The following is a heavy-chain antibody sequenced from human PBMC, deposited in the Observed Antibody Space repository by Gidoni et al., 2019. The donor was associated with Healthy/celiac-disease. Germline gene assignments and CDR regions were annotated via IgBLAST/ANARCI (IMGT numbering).Heavy chain of an antibody. J-gene: IGHJ6*03. CDR2: IKHSGRT. CDR3: ARGKQLVYYYYYYMDV. Sequence: QVQLQQWGAGLLKPSATLSLTCAVYGGSFSGYYWSWIRQPPGKGLEWIGEIKHSGRTNYNPSLKSRVTISVDTSKNQFSLKLSSVTAADTAVYYCARGKQLVYYYYYYMDVWGKGTTVTVSS. V-gene: IGHV4-34*01. D-gene: IGHD6-6*01. CDR1: GGSFSGYY.